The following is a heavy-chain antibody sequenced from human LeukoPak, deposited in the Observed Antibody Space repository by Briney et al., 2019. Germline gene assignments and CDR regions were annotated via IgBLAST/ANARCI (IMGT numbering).Heavy chain of an antibody. V-gene: IGHV4-4*07. Sequence: PSETLSLTCTVSGGPISSYYWTWIRQPAGKGLDWIGRIDATGSSIYTPSLRSRVTMSLDTSNNQFSLNLSSVTAADTAVYYCATGPTWLDPWGQGTLVTVSP. CDR1: GGPISSYY. CDR3: ATGPTWLDP. CDR2: IDATGSS. J-gene: IGHJ5*02.